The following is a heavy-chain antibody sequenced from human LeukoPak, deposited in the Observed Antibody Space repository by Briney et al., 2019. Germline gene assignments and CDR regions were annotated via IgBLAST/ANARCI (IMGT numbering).Heavy chain of an antibody. J-gene: IGHJ4*02. V-gene: IGHV3-73*01. Sequence: GGSLRLSCEASGFTFKSDWMNWVRQASGKGLEWVGRIRSKANSYATAFGASVKGRFTISRDDSQNTAYLQMNSLKTDDTAVYYCTRGRGDYWNAADYWGQGTLVTVSS. CDR3: TRGRGDYWNAADY. D-gene: IGHD1-1*01. CDR1: GFTFKSDW. CDR2: IRSKANSYAT.